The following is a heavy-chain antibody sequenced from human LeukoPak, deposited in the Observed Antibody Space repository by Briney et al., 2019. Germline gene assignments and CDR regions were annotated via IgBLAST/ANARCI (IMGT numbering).Heavy chain of an antibody. CDR2: ISSSSGYI. Sequence: GGSLRLSCAASGFTFRSYTMNWVRQAPGKGLEWVSSISSSSGYIYYADSVKGRFTISRDNAKNSLYLQMNSLRAGDTAVYYCARAAYSSTWYSRYFDLWGRGTLVTVSS. J-gene: IGHJ2*01. CDR1: GFTFRSYT. V-gene: IGHV3-21*01. CDR3: ARAAYSSTWYSRYFDL. D-gene: IGHD6-13*01.